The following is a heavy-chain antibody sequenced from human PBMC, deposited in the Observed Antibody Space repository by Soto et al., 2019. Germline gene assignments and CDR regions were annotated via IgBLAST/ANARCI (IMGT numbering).Heavy chain of an antibody. CDR3: AREGSGYYDSSGYFFDYGMDV. CDR2: ISSSGSTI. D-gene: IGHD3-22*01. Sequence: PGGSLRLSCAASGFTFSSYEMNWVRQAPGKGLEWVSYISSSGSTIYYADSVKGRFTISRDNAKNSLYLQMNSLRAEDTAFFYCAREGSGYYDSSGYFFDYGMDVGGQGTTVTVSS. CDR1: GFTFSSYE. J-gene: IGHJ6*02. V-gene: IGHV3-48*03.